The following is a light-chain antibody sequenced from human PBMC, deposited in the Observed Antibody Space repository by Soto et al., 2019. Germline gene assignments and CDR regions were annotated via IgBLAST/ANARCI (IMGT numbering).Light chain of an antibody. Sequence: QSALTQPPSASGSTGQSVTISCTGTSSDVGGYNYVSWYQQHPGKVPKLMVYEVNKRPSGVPDRFSGYKFGNTASLTVSGLQDEDEADYYCTSYAGGNNVFGTGTKVTVL. CDR2: EVN. CDR3: TSYAGGNNV. J-gene: IGLJ1*01. CDR1: SSDVGGYNY. V-gene: IGLV2-8*01.